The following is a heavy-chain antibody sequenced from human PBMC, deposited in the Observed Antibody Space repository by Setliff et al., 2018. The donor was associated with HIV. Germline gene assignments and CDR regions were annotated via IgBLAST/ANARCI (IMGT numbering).Heavy chain of an antibody. CDR2: IYFSGGT. CDR3: ARDNPSAHWFDP. CDR1: GVSITSYY. J-gene: IGHJ5*02. V-gene: IGHV4-59*01. Sequence: SETLSLTCTVSGVSITSYYWSWVRQSPGKGLQWIGYIYFSGGTHYNPSLKGRVTISIDRSKNQFSLKLSSVTPADTAIYYCARDNPSAHWFDPWGHGTLVTVSS.